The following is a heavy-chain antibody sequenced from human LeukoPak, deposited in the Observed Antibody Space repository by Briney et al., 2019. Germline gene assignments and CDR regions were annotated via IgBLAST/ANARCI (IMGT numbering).Heavy chain of an antibody. CDR2: LRGTGGTT. Sequence: PGGSLRLSCAASGFTFSDYALIWVRQAPRKGLEWISALRGTGGTTYYADSVKGRCTISRDNSRNTVYLQMNSLRAEDTALYFCGKDPNGDYVGAFDFWGPGTMVTVSS. J-gene: IGHJ3*01. D-gene: IGHD4-17*01. CDR1: GFTFSDYA. CDR3: GKDPNGDYVGAFDF. V-gene: IGHV3-23*01.